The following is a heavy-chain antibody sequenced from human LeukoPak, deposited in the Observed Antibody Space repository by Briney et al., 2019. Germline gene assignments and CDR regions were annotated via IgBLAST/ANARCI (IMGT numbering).Heavy chain of an antibody. Sequence: SETLTLTCAVSGYSISSGYYWGWIRQPPGKGLEWIGSIYHSGSTYYNPSLKSRVTISVDTSKNQFSLKLSSVTAADTAVYYCARARIAAAAEYFDYWGQGTLVTVSS. CDR3: ARARIAAAAEYFDY. CDR1: GYSISSGYY. J-gene: IGHJ4*02. D-gene: IGHD6-13*01. V-gene: IGHV4-38-2*01. CDR2: IYHSGST.